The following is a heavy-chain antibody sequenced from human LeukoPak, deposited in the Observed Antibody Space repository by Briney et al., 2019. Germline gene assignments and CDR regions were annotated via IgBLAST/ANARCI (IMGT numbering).Heavy chain of an antibody. J-gene: IGHJ6*02. CDR2: IRSKADNYAT. CDR3: TRLRAANTESYLYYYRGMDV. CDR1: GFTFSGSA. D-gene: IGHD1-26*01. V-gene: IGHV3-73*01. Sequence: GGSLKLSCAASGFTFSGSAIHWVRQASGKGLEWVGRIRSKADNYATTYAASVKARFTISRDDSKNTAYLQINSLKTEDTAVYYCTRLRAANTESYLYYYRGMDVWGQGTTVTVSS.